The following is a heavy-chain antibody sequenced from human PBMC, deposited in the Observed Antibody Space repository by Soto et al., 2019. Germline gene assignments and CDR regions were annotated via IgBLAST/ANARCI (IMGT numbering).Heavy chain of an antibody. Sequence: GGSLRLACAASGFSFSYSAIHWVRQAPGERLEWVAIIWYDGSNKYYADSVKGRFIISRDNSDNTLYLQMNSLRAEDTAVYYCATRGGLLRYFDWSSGSDAFDIWGQGTMVTVSS. D-gene: IGHD3-9*01. V-gene: IGHV3-33*03. CDR1: GFSFSYSA. CDR2: IWYDGSNK. J-gene: IGHJ3*02. CDR3: ATRGGLLRYFDWSSGSDAFDI.